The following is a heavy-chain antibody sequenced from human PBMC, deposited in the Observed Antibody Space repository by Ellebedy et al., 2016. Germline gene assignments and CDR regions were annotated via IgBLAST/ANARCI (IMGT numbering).Heavy chain of an antibody. V-gene: IGHV3-23*01. CDR3: VNSGHDYAWNY. Sequence: GESLKISCAASGFTFSTSAMSWVRQAQGKGLEWVSAISGSGGGTYYADNVKGRFTISRDSFKNTLYLQMNSLTADDTAVYFCVNSGHDYAWNYWGQGTLVTVSS. J-gene: IGHJ4*02. D-gene: IGHD4/OR15-4a*01. CDR1: GFTFSTSA. CDR2: ISGSGGGT.